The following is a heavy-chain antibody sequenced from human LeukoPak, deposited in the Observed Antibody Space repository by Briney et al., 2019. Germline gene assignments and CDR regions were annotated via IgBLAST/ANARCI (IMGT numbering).Heavy chain of an antibody. CDR3: ANLVGGSYEAFDI. D-gene: IGHD1-26*01. CDR2: IRYEGSNK. Sequence: PGGSLRLSCAASGFTFSSSGMHWVRQAPGKGLEWVAFIRYEGSNKYYAASVKGRFTNSRDNSKNPLNLQLKSLSAGDTAVYYWANLVGGSYEAFDIWGQGTRVTVSS. J-gene: IGHJ3*02. V-gene: IGHV3-30*02. CDR1: GFTFSSSG.